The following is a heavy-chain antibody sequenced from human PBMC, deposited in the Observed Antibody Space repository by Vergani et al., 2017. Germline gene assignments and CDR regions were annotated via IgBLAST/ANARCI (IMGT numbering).Heavy chain of an antibody. CDR2: IYYSGST. CDR3: ARVPVYPPGYFDY. CDR1: GGSISSYY. D-gene: IGHD2-2*02. J-gene: IGHJ4*02. V-gene: IGHV4-59*01. Sequence: QVQLQESGPGLVKPSETLSLTCTVSGGSISSYYWSWIRQPPGTGLEWIGYIYYSGSTNYNPSLKSRVTISVDTSKNQFSLKLSSVTAADTAVYYCARVPVYPPGYFDYWGQGTLVTVSS.